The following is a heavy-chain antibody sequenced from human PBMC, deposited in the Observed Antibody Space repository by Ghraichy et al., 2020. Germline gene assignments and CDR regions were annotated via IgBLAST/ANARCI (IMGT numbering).Heavy chain of an antibody. CDR3: ARDLRGSYSFDP. CDR2: LSSDGNWK. CDR1: GFTFSNYW. D-gene: IGHD3-10*01. Sequence: LSLTCAASGFTFSNYWMSWVRQAPGKGLEWVATLSSDGNWKYYSESVKGRFTISRDNSKNTVYLQMDSLAVEDTAMYYCARDLRGSYSFDPWGQGTLVTVSS. V-gene: IGHV3-30*03. J-gene: IGHJ5*02.